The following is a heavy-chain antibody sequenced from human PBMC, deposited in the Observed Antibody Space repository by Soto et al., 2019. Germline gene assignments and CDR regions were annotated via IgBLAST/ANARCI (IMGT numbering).Heavy chain of an antibody. V-gene: IGHV1-69*12. Sequence: QVQLVQSGAEVKKPGSSVKVSCKASGGTFSSYAISWVRQAPGQGLEWMGGIIPIFGTANYAQKFQGRVTITADESTITAYMELSSLRSEDTAVYYCARDCSGGSCFSYYGMDVWGQGTTVTVSS. J-gene: IGHJ6*02. CDR3: ARDCSGGSCFSYYGMDV. CDR1: GGTFSSYA. D-gene: IGHD2-15*01. CDR2: IIPIFGTA.